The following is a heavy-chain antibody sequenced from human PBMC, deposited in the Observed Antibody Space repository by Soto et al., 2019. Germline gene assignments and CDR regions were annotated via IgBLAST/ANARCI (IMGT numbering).Heavy chain of an antibody. D-gene: IGHD2-15*01. J-gene: IGHJ4*02. Sequence: GASLRLSCAASGFTFSCYTMHWVRQAPGKGLEWVSSISGSSGSIYYADSLKGRFIISRDNAKNSLYLQMNSLRAEDTAVYYCXREYCSGGSCHPTGVDYWGQGTLVTVSS. CDR1: GFTFSCYT. CDR2: ISGSSGSI. CDR3: XREYCSGGSCHPTGVDY. V-gene: IGHV3-21*01.